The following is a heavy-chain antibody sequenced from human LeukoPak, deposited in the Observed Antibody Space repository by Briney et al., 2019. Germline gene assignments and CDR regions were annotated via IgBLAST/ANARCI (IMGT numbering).Heavy chain of an antibody. Sequence: PSETLSLTCTVSGYSISSGYYWGWIRQPPGKGLEWIGSIYHSGSTYYNPSFKSRVTISVDTSKNQFSLKLSSVTAADTAVYYCARDVLIQPYSSSPENWFDPWGQGTLVTVSS. CDR2: IYHSGST. CDR3: ARDVLIQPYSSSPENWFDP. V-gene: IGHV4-38-2*02. CDR1: GYSISSGYY. D-gene: IGHD6-6*01. J-gene: IGHJ5*02.